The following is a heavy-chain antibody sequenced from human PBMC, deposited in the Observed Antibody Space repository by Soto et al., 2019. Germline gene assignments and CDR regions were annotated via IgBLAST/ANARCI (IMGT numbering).Heavy chain of an antibody. CDR1: GFTFNSYA. J-gene: IGHJ4*02. CDR2: IIGSGANT. V-gene: IGHV3-23*01. D-gene: IGHD2-15*01. CDR3: AQMSGWSGPMRGL. Sequence: EVQLLESGGGLVQPGGSLRLSCAASGFTFNSYAMNWVRQASGKGLEWVSTIIGSGANTYYADSVKGRFTISRDNSRNTVNLQMNSLRDGDTAVYYYAQMSGWSGPMRGLWGQGALVTVSS.